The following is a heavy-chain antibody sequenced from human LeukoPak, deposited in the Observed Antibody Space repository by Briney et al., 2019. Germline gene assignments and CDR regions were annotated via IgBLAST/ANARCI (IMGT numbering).Heavy chain of an antibody. CDR2: ISAYNGNT. CDR3: ARVTVVAATKYAFDI. J-gene: IGHJ3*02. CDR1: GYTFTSYG. Sequence: ASVKVSCKASGYTFTSYGISWGRKAPGQGHEWKGWISAYNGNTNYAQKLQGRVTITTDTSTSTAYMELRSLRSDDTAVYYCARVTVVAATKYAFDIWGQGTMVTVSS. V-gene: IGHV1-18*01. D-gene: IGHD2-15*01.